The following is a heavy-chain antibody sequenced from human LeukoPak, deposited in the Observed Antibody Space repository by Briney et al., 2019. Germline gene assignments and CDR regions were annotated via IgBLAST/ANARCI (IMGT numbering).Heavy chain of an antibody. CDR1: GFTFSSYA. Sequence: GRSLRLSCAASGFTFSSYAMHWVRQAPGKGLEWVAVISYDGSNKYYADSVKGRFTISRDNSKNTLYLQMNSPRAEDTAVYYCARDSDTAMGTTLDYWGQGTLVTVSS. D-gene: IGHD5-18*01. J-gene: IGHJ4*02. CDR2: ISYDGSNK. V-gene: IGHV3-30-3*01. CDR3: ARDSDTAMGTTLDY.